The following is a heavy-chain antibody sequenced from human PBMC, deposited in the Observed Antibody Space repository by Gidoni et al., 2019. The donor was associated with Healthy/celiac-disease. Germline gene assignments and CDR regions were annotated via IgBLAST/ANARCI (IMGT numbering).Heavy chain of an antibody. Sequence: EVQLVESGGGLVQPGRSLSLSCAASGFTFDDYAMHWVRQAPGKGLEWVSGISWNSGSIGYADSVKGRFTISRDNAKNSLYLQMNSLRAEDTALYYCAKGVEWELPTGFDYWGQGTLVTVSS. D-gene: IGHD1-26*01. CDR1: GFTFDDYA. V-gene: IGHV3-9*01. CDR3: AKGVEWELPTGFDY. J-gene: IGHJ4*02. CDR2: ISWNSGSI.